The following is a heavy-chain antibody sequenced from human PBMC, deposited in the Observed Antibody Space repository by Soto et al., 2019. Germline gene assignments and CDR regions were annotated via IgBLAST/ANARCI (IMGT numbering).Heavy chain of an antibody. V-gene: IGHV3-11*01. CDR3: ARGLRTYYFDF. D-gene: IGHD5-12*01. CDR1: GYTFSDYY. J-gene: IGHJ4*02. Sequence: QVLLVESGGGLVKPGGSLRLSCAASGYTFSDYYMSWIRQAPGKGLEWLSYISTSGSTIYYADSLKGRFTISRDNAKNSLYLQMNSLRAEDTAVYYCARGLRTYYFDFWGQGVLVTVSS. CDR2: ISTSGSTI.